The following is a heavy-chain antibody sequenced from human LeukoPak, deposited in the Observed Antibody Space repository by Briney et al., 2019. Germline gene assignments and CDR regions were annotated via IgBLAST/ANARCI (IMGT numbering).Heavy chain of an antibody. CDR2: ISPDKT. D-gene: IGHD3-10*01. CDR1: GFSFSTSP. J-gene: IGHJ3*02. Sequence: GGSLRLSCAASGFSFSTSPMSWVRQAPGKGLEWVSAISPDKTYYADSVKGRLTISRDNYKNTVDLHMSSPRAEDTAIYYCVKEHVDRAFTRSFEIWGQGTVVTVSS. V-gene: IGHV3-23*01. CDR3: VKEHVDRAFTRSFEI.